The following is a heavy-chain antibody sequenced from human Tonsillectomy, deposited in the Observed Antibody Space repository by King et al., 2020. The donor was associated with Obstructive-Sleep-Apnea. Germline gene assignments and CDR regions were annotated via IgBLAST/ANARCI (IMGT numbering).Heavy chain of an antibody. CDR1: GFTFDDYA. CDR2: MSWNSATI. CDR3: VKDIAAAAWGVMDV. J-gene: IGHJ6*02. V-gene: IGHV3-9*01. D-gene: IGHD6-13*01. Sequence: VQLVESGGGLVQPGWSLRLSCAASGFTFDDYAMHWVRQVPGKGLEWVAGMSWNSATIGYADSVKGRFTISRDNARTSLYLQMNSLKSEDTALYYCVKDIAAAAWGVMDVWGQGTTVTVSS.